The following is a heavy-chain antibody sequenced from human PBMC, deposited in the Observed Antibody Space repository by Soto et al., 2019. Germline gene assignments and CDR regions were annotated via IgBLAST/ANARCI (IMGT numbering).Heavy chain of an antibody. Sequence: EVQLLESGGGLVQPGGSLRLSCAASGFTFSSYAMSWVRQAPGKGLEWVSAISGSGGSTYYADSVKGRFTISRDNSKNTLYLQMNRLRAEDTAVYYCAKDALSTIFGVVMVPTDIDCWGQGTLVTVSS. CDR2: ISGSGGST. J-gene: IGHJ4*02. CDR3: AKDALSTIFGVVMVPTDIDC. CDR1: GFTFSSYA. D-gene: IGHD3-3*01. V-gene: IGHV3-23*01.